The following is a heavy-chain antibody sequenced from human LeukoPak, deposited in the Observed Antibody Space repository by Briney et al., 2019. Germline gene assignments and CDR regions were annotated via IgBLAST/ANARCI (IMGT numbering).Heavy chain of an antibody. Sequence: GSSVKVSCKASGGTFSSYAISWVRQAPGQGLEWIGGIIPIFGTANYAQKFQGRVTITTDESTSTAYMELSSLRSEDTAVYYCARSYSSSWYGGVSVYWGQGTLVTVSS. CDR1: GGTFSSYA. CDR2: IIPIFGTA. J-gene: IGHJ4*02. V-gene: IGHV1-69*05. D-gene: IGHD6-13*01. CDR3: ARSYSSSWYGGVSVY.